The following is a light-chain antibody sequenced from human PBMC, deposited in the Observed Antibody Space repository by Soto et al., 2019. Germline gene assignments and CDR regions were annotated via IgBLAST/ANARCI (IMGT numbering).Light chain of an antibody. J-gene: IGKJ4*01. Sequence: DIQMTQSPSSLSASVGDRVTITCRASQSISTSLNWYQQKPGIAPKLLIYAASNLHSGVPSRFSGSGSGTDFTLTISSLQPEDFATYYCQHTHTLLLSFGGGTEVEAK. CDR1: QSISTS. CDR2: AAS. CDR3: QHTHTLLLS. V-gene: IGKV1-39*01.